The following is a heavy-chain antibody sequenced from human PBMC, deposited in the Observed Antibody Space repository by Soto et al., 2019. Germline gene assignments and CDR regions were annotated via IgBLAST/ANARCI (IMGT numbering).Heavy chain of an antibody. CDR1: GFTFSSYA. J-gene: IGHJ4*02. V-gene: IGHV3-23*01. CDR3: ANMQAPDFGVIDLGNDY. D-gene: IGHD3-3*01. CDR2: ISGSGGST. Sequence: SGGSLRLSCAASGFTFSSYAMSWVRQAPGKGLEWVSAISGSGGSTYYADSVKGRFTISRDNSKNTLYLQMDSLRAEDTAVYYCANMQAPDFGVIDLGNDYWGQGTLVTVSS.